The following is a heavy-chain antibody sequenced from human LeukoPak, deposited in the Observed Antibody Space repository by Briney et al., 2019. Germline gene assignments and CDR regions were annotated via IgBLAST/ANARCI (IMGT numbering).Heavy chain of an antibody. CDR1: GFTFSHYG. J-gene: IGHJ4*02. CDR2: IWSDGTNQ. D-gene: IGHD4-11*01. CDR3: ARDAQRGFDYSNSLEY. Sequence: GGSLILSCAAAGFTFSHYGMHWVRQAPGKGLEWVAVIWSDGTNQYYGDSAKGRFTISRDDSANTVYLQMNSLRPEDTGVYYCARDAQRGFDYSNSLEYWGQGTPVTVST. V-gene: IGHV3-33*02.